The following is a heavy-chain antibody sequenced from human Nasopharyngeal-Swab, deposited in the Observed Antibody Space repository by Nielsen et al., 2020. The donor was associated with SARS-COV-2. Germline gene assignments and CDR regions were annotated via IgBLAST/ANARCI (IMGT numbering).Heavy chain of an antibody. CDR3: AKLFSPTYLDLGSCPDN. V-gene: IGHV3-23*01. CDR1: GFSITTYG. Sequence: GVLKISCAASGFSITTYGMTWVRQAPGKGLEWVSEISGSGGSTYYAESVKGRFTISRDTSKNTLYLQMSSLRVEDTAVYYCAKLFSPTYLDLGSCPDNWGQGTLVTVSS. D-gene: IGHD3-16*01. CDR2: ISGSGGST. J-gene: IGHJ4*02.